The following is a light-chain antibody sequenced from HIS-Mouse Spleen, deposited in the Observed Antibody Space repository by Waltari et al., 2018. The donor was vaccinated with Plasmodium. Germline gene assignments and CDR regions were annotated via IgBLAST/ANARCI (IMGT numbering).Light chain of an antibody. CDR1: QSISNY. Sequence: DIQMTQSPSSLSASVGDRVTITCRASQSISNYLNWYQQNPGKAPKFLIYAASTLQSGVPSSFSGSGSGTDFTLTISSLQPEDFATYYCQQSYSTWTFGQGTKVEIK. J-gene: IGKJ1*01. CDR2: AAS. CDR3: QQSYSTWT. V-gene: IGKV1-39*01.